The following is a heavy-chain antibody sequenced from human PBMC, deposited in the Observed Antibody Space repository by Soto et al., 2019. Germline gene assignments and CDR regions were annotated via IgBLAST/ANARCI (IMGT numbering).Heavy chain of an antibody. CDR2: INAGNGNT. V-gene: IGHV1-3*01. J-gene: IGHJ6*02. CDR1: GYTFTRYA. Sequence: ASVKVSCKASGYTFTRYAMHWVRQDPGQRLEWMGWINAGNGNTKYSQKFQGRVTITRDTSASTAYMELSSLRSEDTAVYYCARVLVATIYYYGMDVWGQGTTVTVSS. CDR3: ARVLVATIYYYGMDV. D-gene: IGHD5-12*01.